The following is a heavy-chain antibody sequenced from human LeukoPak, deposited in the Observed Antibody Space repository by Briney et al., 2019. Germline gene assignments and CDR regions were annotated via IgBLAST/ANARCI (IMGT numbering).Heavy chain of an antibody. Sequence: SETLSITCTVSGGSISPYYWSWIRQPPGKRLEWIGYIYSSGSANYNPSLKSRVTISVDTSKNQFSLKLSSVTAADTAVYYCARMGGYSGYATHWGQGTLVTVSS. J-gene: IGHJ4*02. CDR1: GGSISPYY. V-gene: IGHV4-59*08. CDR2: IYSSGSA. D-gene: IGHD5-12*01. CDR3: ARMGGYSGYATH.